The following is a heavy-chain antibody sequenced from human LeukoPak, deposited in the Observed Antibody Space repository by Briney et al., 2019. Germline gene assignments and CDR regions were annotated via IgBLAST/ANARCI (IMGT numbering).Heavy chain of an antibody. Sequence: ASVKVSCKASGYTFTGYYMHWVRQAPGQGLEWMGWINPKSGGTNYAQNFQGRVTMTRDTSISTAYMELSRLTSDDTAVYYCASEESSDYRRGYWGQGALVTVSS. J-gene: IGHJ4*02. V-gene: IGHV1-2*02. CDR2: INPKSGGT. CDR3: ASEESSDYRRGY. D-gene: IGHD4-17*01. CDR1: GYTFTGYY.